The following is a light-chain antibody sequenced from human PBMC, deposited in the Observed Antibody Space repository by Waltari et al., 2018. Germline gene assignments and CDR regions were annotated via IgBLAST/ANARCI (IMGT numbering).Light chain of an antibody. CDR3: MQGTHWPWT. CDR1: QSLVNSDGTTY. J-gene: IGKJ1*01. V-gene: IGKV2-30*01. CDR2: RVS. Sequence: DVVMTQSQLSLPFTSGPLASISCWSSQSLVNSDGTTYFNWFQQRPGQSPRRLFYRVSNRDSGVPDRFSGSGSGTDFTLKISRVEAEDVGVYYCMQGTHWPWTFGQGTKVEIK.